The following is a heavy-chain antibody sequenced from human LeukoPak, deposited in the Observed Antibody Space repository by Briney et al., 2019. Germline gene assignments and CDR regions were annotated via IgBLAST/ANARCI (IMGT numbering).Heavy chain of an antibody. D-gene: IGHD3-10*01. Sequence: PSETLSLTCTVSGGSISSSSYYWGWIRQPPGKGLEWIGSIYYSGSTYYNPSLKGRVTISVDTSKNQFSLKLSSVTAADTAVYYCATNLYGSGSYFDYWGQGTLVTVSS. CDR1: GGSISSSSYY. CDR3: ATNLYGSGSYFDY. CDR2: IYYSGST. V-gene: IGHV4-39*07. J-gene: IGHJ4*02.